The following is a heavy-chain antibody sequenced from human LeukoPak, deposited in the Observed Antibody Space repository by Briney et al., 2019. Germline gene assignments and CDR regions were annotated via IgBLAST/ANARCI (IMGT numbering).Heavy chain of an antibody. V-gene: IGHV4-38-2*02. CDR3: ARSGYSYGPSYWYFDL. CDR1: GYSIRRGYY. CDR2: IYHSGTT. D-gene: IGHD5-18*01. J-gene: IGHJ2*01. Sequence: SETLSLTCTVSGYSIRRGYYWGWIRQPPGKGLEWIASIYHSGTTFYTPSLKSRVTIAVDTSKNQVSLKLTSVTAADTAVYYCARSGYSYGPSYWYFDLWGRGTLVTVSS.